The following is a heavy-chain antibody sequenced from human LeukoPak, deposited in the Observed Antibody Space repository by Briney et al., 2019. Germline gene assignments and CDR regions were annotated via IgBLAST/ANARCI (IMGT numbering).Heavy chain of an antibody. V-gene: IGHV3-21*01. J-gene: IGHJ4*02. CDR2: ISSSSSYI. CDR1: GFTFSSYS. Sequence: GGSLRLSCAASGFTFSSYSMNWVRQAPGKGLEWVSSISSSSSYIYYADSVKGRFTISRDNAKNSLYLQMNSLRAEDTAVYYCARYSSSWSGGSNFFDYWGQGTLVTVSS. D-gene: IGHD6-13*01. CDR3: ARYSSSWSGGSNFFDY.